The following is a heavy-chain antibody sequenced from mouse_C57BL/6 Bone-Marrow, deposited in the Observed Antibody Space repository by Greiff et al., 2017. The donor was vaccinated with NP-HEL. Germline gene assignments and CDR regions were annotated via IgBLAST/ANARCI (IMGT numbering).Heavy chain of an antibody. J-gene: IGHJ2*01. CDR3: ARKLYDGYYFDH. D-gene: IGHD2-3*01. CDR2: INPYNGGT. CDR1: GYTFTDYY. Sequence: VQLQQSGPVLVKPGASVKMSCKASGYTFTDYYMNWVKQSHGKSLEWIGVINPYNGGTSYNQKFKGKATLTVDKSSSTAYMELNSLTSEDSAVYYCARKLYDGYYFDHWRQGTTLTVSS. V-gene: IGHV1-19*01.